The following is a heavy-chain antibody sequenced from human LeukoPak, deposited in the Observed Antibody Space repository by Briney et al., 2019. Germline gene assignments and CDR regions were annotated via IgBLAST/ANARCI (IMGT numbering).Heavy chain of an antibody. J-gene: IGHJ3*02. D-gene: IGHD3-22*01. Sequence: GGSLRLSCAASGFTFSSYGMHWVRQAPGKGLEWVAVIWYDGSNKYYADSVKSRFTISRDNSKNTLYLQMNSLRAEDTAVYYCARDDFYYDSSGYYYDDAFDIWGQGTMVTVSS. V-gene: IGHV3-33*01. CDR2: IWYDGSNK. CDR1: GFTFSSYG. CDR3: ARDDFYYDSSGYYYDDAFDI.